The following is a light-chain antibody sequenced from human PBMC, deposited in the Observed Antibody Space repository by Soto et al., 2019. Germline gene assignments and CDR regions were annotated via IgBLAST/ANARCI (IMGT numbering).Light chain of an antibody. CDR2: GAS. V-gene: IGKV3-20*01. CDR1: QSVSRNY. CDR3: QQYDNSPIT. Sequence: EIVLTQSPGTLSLSPGERATLSCRASQSVSRNYLAWYQQKPGQAPRLLIYGASNRATGIPDRFSGTGSETDFTLTIGRLEPEDFAVYYCQQYDNSPITFGQGTRLEIK. J-gene: IGKJ5*01.